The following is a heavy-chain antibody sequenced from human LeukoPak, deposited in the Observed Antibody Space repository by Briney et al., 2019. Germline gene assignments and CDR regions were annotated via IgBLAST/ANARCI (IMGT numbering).Heavy chain of an antibody. CDR2: INSDGSST. Sequence: GGSLRLSCAASGFTFSSYWMHWVRQAPGKGLVWVSRINSDGSSTSYADSVKGRFTISRDNAGNSLYLQMNSLRAEDTALYYCARQVRRLELLPQFFHHWGQGTLVTVSS. V-gene: IGHV3-74*01. CDR3: ARQVRRLELLPQFFHH. CDR1: GFTFSSYW. J-gene: IGHJ1*01. D-gene: IGHD1-7*01.